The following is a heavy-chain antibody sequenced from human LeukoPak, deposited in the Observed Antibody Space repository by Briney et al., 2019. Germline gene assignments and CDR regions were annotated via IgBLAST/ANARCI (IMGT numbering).Heavy chain of an antibody. J-gene: IGHJ4*02. D-gene: IGHD6-19*01. CDR3: AGGSGWLTDS. Sequence: PGGSLRLSCAASGFTFSSYGMHWVRQAPGKGLEWVAVISYDGSNKYYADSVKGRFTISRDNSKNTLYLQMNSLRAEDTAVYYCAGGSGWLTDSWGQGTLVTVSS. CDR1: GFTFSSYG. V-gene: IGHV3-30*03. CDR2: ISYDGSNK.